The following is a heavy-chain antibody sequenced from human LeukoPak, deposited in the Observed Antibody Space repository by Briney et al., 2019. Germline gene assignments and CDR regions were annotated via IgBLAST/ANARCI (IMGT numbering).Heavy chain of an antibody. Sequence: PSETLSLTRTVSGGSISSYYWSWIRQPPGKGLEWIGYIYYSGSTNYNPSLKSRVTISVDTSKNQFSLKLSSVTAADTAVYYCARHLRVVRGVNGYSYGNPRNNWFDPWGQGTLVTVSS. CDR2: IYYSGST. D-gene: IGHD3-10*01. J-gene: IGHJ5*02. CDR1: GGSISSYY. CDR3: ARHLRVVRGVNGYSYGNPRNNWFDP. V-gene: IGHV4-59*08.